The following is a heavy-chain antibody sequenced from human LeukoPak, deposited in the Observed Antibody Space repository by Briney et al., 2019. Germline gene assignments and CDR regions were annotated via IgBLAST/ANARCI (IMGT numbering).Heavy chain of an antibody. CDR2: IKQDGSET. J-gene: IGHJ4*02. CDR1: GXTFSSYW. Sequence: GGSLRLSCAASGXTFSSYWVSWVRQAPGKGLEWVATIKQDGSETYYVDSVKGRFTISRDNAKNSLYLQMNSLRAGDTAVYYCARKFGFGEYGYWGQGTLVTVS. CDR3: ARKFGFGEYGY. V-gene: IGHV3-7*04. D-gene: IGHD3-10*01.